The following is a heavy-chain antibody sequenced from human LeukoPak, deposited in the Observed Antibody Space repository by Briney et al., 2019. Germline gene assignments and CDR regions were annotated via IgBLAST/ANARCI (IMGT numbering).Heavy chain of an antibody. CDR2: ISSSGGYT. V-gene: IGHV3-23*01. Sequence: PGGSLRLSCAASGFTFSSYAMSWVRQAPGKGLEWVSTISSSGGYTYYADSVKGRFTISRDNSKNTLYLLSSSLRAEDTAVYYCAKYGYSYGPFDYWGQGTLVTVSS. J-gene: IGHJ4*02. CDR3: AKYGYSYGPFDY. CDR1: GFTFSSYA. D-gene: IGHD5-18*01.